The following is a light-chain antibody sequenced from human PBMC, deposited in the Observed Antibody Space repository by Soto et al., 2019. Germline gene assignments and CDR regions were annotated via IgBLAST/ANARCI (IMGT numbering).Light chain of an antibody. CDR3: QQYNNWPPR. V-gene: IGKV3-15*01. CDR1: QSVSSN. J-gene: IGKJ1*01. CDR2: GAS. Sequence: EIVMTQSPATLSVSPGERATLSCRASQSVSSNLAWYQQKPGQAPRLLIYGASTRATGIPARFSGSVSGTEFTLTISSLQSEDFAVYYCQQYNNWPPRFGQGTKVEIK.